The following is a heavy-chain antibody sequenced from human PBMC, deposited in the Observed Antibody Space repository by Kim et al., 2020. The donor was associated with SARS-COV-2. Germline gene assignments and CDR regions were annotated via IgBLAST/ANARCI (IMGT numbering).Heavy chain of an antibody. Sequence: SETLSLTCAMSGGSISNDKWLSWVRQPPGKGLEWIGEIHHSGLINYNPSLKSRVTLSVDTSKNQISLNLNSVTAADTAVYWCARSPGGYFLDIWGRGTLV. CDR1: GGSISNDKW. J-gene: IGHJ2*01. D-gene: IGHD6-13*01. CDR3: ARSPGGYFLDI. V-gene: IGHV4-4*01. CDR2: IHHSGLI.